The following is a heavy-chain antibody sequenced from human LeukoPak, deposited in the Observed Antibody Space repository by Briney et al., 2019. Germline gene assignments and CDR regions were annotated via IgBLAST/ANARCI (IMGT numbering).Heavy chain of an antibody. Sequence: ASVKVSCKASGYTFTGYYMHWVRQAPGQGLEWMGWINPNSGGTNYAQKFQGRVTMTRDTSISTAYMELSRLRSDDTAVYYCARRYYYGSAHLDYWGQGTLVTVSS. CDR1: GYTFTGYY. D-gene: IGHD3-10*01. J-gene: IGHJ4*02. CDR3: ARRYYYGSAHLDY. V-gene: IGHV1-2*02. CDR2: INPNSGGT.